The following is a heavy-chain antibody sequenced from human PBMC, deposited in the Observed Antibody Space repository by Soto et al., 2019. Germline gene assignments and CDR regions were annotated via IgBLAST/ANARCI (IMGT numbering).Heavy chain of an antibody. Sequence: QLQLQESGSGLVKPSQTLSLTCAVSGGSISSGGYSWSWIRQPPGKGLEWIGYIYHSGSTYYNPSLRRRVTISVDRSKNQFSLKLSSVTAADTAVYYCARMDTAMGLDYWGQGTLVTVSS. V-gene: IGHV4-30-2*01. CDR3: ARMDTAMGLDY. D-gene: IGHD5-18*01. J-gene: IGHJ4*02. CDR2: IYHSGST. CDR1: GGSISSGGYS.